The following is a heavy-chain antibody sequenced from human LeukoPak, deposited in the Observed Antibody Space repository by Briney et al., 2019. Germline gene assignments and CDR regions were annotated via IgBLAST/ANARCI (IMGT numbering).Heavy chain of an antibody. Sequence: PGGSLRLSCAASGFTFSSYEMNWVRRAPGKGLEGVSYISSSGSTIYYADSVKGRFTISRDNAKNSLYLQMNSLRAEDTAVYYCARDLMDWNALGWYFDYWGQGTLVTVSS. J-gene: IGHJ4*02. D-gene: IGHD1-1*01. CDR2: ISSSGSTI. V-gene: IGHV3-48*03. CDR1: GFTFSSYE. CDR3: ARDLMDWNALGWYFDY.